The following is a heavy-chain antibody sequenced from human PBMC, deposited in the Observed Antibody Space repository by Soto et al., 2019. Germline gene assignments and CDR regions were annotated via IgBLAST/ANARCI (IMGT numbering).Heavy chain of an antibody. CDR2: ISSSSSYI. CDR3: ASNRANFDY. V-gene: IGHV3-21*01. D-gene: IGHD3-10*01. J-gene: IGHJ4*02. Sequence: GGSLRLSCAASGFTFSSYSMNWVRQAPGKGLEWVSSISSSSSYIYYADSVKGRLTISRDNAKNSLYLQMNSLRAEDTAVYYCASNRANFDYWGQGTLVTVSS. CDR1: GFTFSSYS.